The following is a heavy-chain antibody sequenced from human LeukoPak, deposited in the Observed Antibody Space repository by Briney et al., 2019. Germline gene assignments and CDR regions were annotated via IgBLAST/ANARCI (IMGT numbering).Heavy chain of an antibody. CDR2: ISAYNGNT. D-gene: IGHD6-13*01. J-gene: IGHJ4*02. V-gene: IGHV1-18*01. CDR3: ARDLIAAAGTYPFDY. Sequence: GASVKVSCKASGYTFTSYGISWVRQAPGQGLEWMGWISAYNGNTNYAQKLQGRVTMTTDTSTSTAYMELRSLRSDDTAVYYCARDLIAAAGTYPFDYWGQGTLVTVSS. CDR1: GYTFTSYG.